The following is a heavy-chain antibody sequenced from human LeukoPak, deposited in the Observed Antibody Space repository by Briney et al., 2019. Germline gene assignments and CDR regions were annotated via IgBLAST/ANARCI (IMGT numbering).Heavy chain of an antibody. CDR1: GGSISGGSYF. CDR3: ARDEDYYGVGGHPYGAFDI. J-gene: IGHJ3*02. D-gene: IGHD3-10*01. CDR2: IYTSGST. V-gene: IGHV4-61*02. Sequence: SQTLSLTCTVSGGSISGGSYFWSWIRQPAGKGLEWIGRIYTSGSTNYNPSLKSRVTISVDTSKNQFSLKLSSVTAADTAVYYCARDEDYYGVGGHPYGAFDIWGQGTMVTVSS.